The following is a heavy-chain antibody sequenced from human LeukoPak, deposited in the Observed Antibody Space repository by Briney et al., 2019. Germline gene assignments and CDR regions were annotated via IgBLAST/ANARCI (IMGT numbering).Heavy chain of an antibody. CDR1: GGSISSYY. Sequence: KPSETLSLTCTVSGGSISSYYWSWIRQPPGKGLEWIGYIYYSGSTNYNPSLKSRVTISVDTSKNQFSLKLSSVTAADTAVYYCARGYDTLGAFDIWGQGTMVTVSS. V-gene: IGHV4-59*01. J-gene: IGHJ3*02. D-gene: IGHD3-3*01. CDR2: IYYSGST. CDR3: ARGYDTLGAFDI.